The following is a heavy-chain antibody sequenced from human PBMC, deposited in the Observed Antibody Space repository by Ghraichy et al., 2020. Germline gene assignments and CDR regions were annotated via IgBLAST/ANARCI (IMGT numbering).Heavy chain of an antibody. D-gene: IGHD1-26*01. CDR2: IYSSGST. CDR1: GGSISSYY. V-gene: IGHV4-4*07. CDR3: ARDSPYSGTFRWFDP. J-gene: IGHJ5*02. Sequence: SETLSLTCTVSGGSISSYYWSWIRQPAGTGLEWIGRIYSSGSTNYNPSLKSRVSMSVDTSKNQFFLKLNSVTAADTAVYYCARDSPYSGTFRWFDPWGQGTLVTVSS.